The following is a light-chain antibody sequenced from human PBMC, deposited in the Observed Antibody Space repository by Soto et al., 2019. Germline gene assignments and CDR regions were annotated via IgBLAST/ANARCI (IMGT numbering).Light chain of an antibody. CDR2: EVS. CDR3: FSYTTSSTLV. Sequence: QAVLTQPASVSRSPGQSITISCTGTSSDVGGYNYVSWYQQHPAKAPKLMIYEVSNRPSGVSHRFSGSKSGNTASLTISGLQAEDEADYYCFSYTTSSTLVFGGGTKLTVL. CDR1: SSDVGGYNY. V-gene: IGLV2-14*01. J-gene: IGLJ3*02.